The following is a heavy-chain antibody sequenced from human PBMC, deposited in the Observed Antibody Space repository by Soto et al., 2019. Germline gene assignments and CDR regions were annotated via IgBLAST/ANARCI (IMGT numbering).Heavy chain of an antibody. J-gene: IGHJ4*02. CDR3: TSPLTAAGTNHGY. CDR2: IRSKANSYAT. CDR1: GFTFIGSA. V-gene: IGHV3-73*01. D-gene: IGHD6-13*01. Sequence: GGSLRLSCAASGFTFIGSAMHWVLQASWKGLEWVGRIRSKANSYATAYAASVKGRFTISRDDSKNTAYLQMNSLKTEDTAVYYCTSPLTAAGTNHGYWGQGTLVTVSS.